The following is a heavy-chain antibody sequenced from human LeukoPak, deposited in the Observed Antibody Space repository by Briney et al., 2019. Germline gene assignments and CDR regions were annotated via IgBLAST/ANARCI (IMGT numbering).Heavy chain of an antibody. J-gene: IGHJ4*02. D-gene: IGHD6-19*01. Sequence: GGSLRLSCAASGFTFSRYSMNWVRQAPGKGLEWVSSISISSNYIYYADSVKGRFTISRDNSKNTLYLQMNSLRAEDTAVYYCAKDALGSGWYFDYWGQGTLVTVSS. CDR1: GFTFSRYS. CDR2: ISISSNYI. V-gene: IGHV3-21*04. CDR3: AKDALGSGWYFDY.